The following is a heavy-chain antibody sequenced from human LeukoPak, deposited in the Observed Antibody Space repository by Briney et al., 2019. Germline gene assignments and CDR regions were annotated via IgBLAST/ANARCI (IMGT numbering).Heavy chain of an antibody. D-gene: IGHD2-2*01. CDR3: ARDLALEYCPSSSCSSPLFDY. Sequence: SETLSLTCTVSGASLGGSYWSWLRLPPGKGLEWIGRIHTTGGTRYNPSLKSRITMSVDASKNQFSLKLSSVTAADTAVYYCARDLALEYCPSSSCSSPLFDYWGQGTLVTVSS. J-gene: IGHJ4*02. CDR1: GASLGGSY. V-gene: IGHV4-4*07. CDR2: IHTTGGT.